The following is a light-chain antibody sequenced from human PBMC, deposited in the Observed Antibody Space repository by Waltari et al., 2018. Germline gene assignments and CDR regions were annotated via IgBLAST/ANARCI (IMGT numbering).Light chain of an antibody. J-gene: IGLJ2*01. CDR1: SGHSTYA. CDR3: QTWVTGIRVI. V-gene: IGLV4-69*01. Sequence: QLVLTQSPSASASLGASVTLPCTLSSGHSTYALAWHQPQPDKGPRYLMKVDSGGSYTKGDGISDRFSGSSSGTERYLTISSLQSDDEADYYCQTWVTGIRVIFGGGTKLTVL. CDR2: VDSGGSY.